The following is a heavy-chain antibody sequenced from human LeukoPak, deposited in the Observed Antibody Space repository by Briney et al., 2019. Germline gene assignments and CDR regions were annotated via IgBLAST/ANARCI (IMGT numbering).Heavy chain of an antibody. V-gene: IGHV1-18*04. J-gene: IGHJ6*02. Sequence: ASVKVSCKASGYTFTGYYMHWVRQAPGQGLEWMGWISAYNGNTNYAQKLQGRVTMTTDTSTSTAYMELRSLRSDDTAVYYCARDRCGSTSCRRMDVWGQGTTVTVSS. CDR3: ARDRCGSTSCRRMDV. CDR2: ISAYNGNT. CDR1: GYTFTGYY. D-gene: IGHD2-2*01.